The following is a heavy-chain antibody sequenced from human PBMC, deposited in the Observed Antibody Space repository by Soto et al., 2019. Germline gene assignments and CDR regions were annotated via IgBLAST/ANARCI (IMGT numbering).Heavy chain of an antibody. CDR1: GGSISSTNYY. CDR2: IYYSGST. J-gene: IGHJ4*02. CDR3: ARHVYYSNYDQFVFDY. V-gene: IGHV4-39*01. Sequence: QLQLQESGPGLVKPSETLSLTCTVSGGSISSTNYYWGWIRQPPGKGLEWIGTIYYSGSTYYNPSLKSRVTISVDTSKNQFSLKLSSVTAADTAVYYCARHVYYSNYDQFVFDYWGQGTLVTVSS. D-gene: IGHD4-4*01.